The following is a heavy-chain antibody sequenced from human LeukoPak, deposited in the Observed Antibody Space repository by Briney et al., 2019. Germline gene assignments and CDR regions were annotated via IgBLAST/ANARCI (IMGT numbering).Heavy chain of an antibody. V-gene: IGHV3-30*04. CDR3: ARDPPDQ. CDR1: GFTFSTYA. J-gene: IGHJ4*02. CDR2: TSHAGSNQ. Sequence: GSSLRLSCAASGFTFSTYAMHWVRQAPGKGLEWVAVTSHAGSNQYYADSVKGRFTISRDNSRNTLFLQMNSLRAEDTAVYYCARDPPDQWGQGTLVTV. D-gene: IGHD1-14*01.